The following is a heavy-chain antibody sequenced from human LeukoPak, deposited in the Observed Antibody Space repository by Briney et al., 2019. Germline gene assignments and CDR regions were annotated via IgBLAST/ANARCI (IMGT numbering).Heavy chain of an antibody. V-gene: IGHV3-30*02. Sequence: GGSLRLSCAASGFTFGSYGMHWVRQAPGKGLEWVAFIRYDGSNKYYADSVKGRFTISRDNSKNTLYLQMNSLRPEDTAVYYCAKDGDVEQWLVRAFDYWGQGTLVTVSS. D-gene: IGHD6-19*01. CDR2: IRYDGSNK. CDR1: GFTFGSYG. J-gene: IGHJ4*02. CDR3: AKDGDVEQWLVRAFDY.